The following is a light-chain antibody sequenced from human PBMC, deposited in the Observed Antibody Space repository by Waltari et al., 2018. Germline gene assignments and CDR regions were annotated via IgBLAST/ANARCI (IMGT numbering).Light chain of an antibody. CDR3: SSYTASPPHVV. Sequence: QSALTQPASASGSPGQSISISCTGIRSDVGGFNFVSWYQQHPGKAPKLMIYDVFNRPSGVSTRFSGSKSDNAASLAISGLQAEDEAVYYCSSYTASPPHVVFGGGTKVTVL. J-gene: IGLJ2*01. CDR2: DVF. V-gene: IGLV2-14*03. CDR1: RSDVGGFNF.